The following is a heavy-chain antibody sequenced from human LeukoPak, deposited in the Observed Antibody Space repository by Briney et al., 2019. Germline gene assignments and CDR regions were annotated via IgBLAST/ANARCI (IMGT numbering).Heavy chain of an antibody. Sequence: PGGSLRLSCAASGFTFSDYYMSWLRQAPGKGLEWVSYISSSGSTIYYADSVKGRFTISRDDAKNSLYLQMNSLRAEDTAVYYCARSIDFWTGFDYWGQGTLVTVSS. V-gene: IGHV3-11*01. CDR2: ISSSGSTI. D-gene: IGHD3/OR15-3a*01. CDR3: ARSIDFWTGFDY. CDR1: GFTFSDYY. J-gene: IGHJ4*02.